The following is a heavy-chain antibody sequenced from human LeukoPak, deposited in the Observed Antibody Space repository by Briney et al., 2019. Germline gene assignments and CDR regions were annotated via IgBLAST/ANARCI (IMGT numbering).Heavy chain of an antibody. J-gene: IGHJ4*02. Sequence: GGSLRLSCAASGFTFDDYAMHWVRQAPGKGLEWVSGISWNSGSIGYADSVKGRFTISRDNAKNSLYLQMNSLRAEDTAVYYCARDGGTGGYCSSATCSPFDYWGQGTLVTVSS. CDR1: GFTFDDYA. CDR3: ARDGGTGGYCSSATCSPFDY. V-gene: IGHV3-9*01. CDR2: ISWNSGSI. D-gene: IGHD2-2*01.